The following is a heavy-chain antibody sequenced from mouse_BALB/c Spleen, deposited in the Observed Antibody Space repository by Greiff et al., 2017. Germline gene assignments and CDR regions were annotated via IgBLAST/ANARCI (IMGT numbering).Heavy chain of an antibody. V-gene: IGHV2-9*02. CDR2: IWAGGST. CDR3: AGEQRNGNLFAY. CDR1: GFSLTSYV. Sequence: VKLQESGPGLVAPSQSLSLTCTVSGFSLTSYVVHWVRQPPGKGLEWLGVIWAGGSTNYNSAILSRLSISKDNSKSQVFLRMNSLQTDDTATYYCAGEQRNGNLFAYWGQGTLVTVSA. J-gene: IGHJ3*01. D-gene: IGHD2-1*01.